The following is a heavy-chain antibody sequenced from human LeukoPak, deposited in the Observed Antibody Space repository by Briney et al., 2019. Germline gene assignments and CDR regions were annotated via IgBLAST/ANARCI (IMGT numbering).Heavy chain of an antibody. CDR1: GYTFTGYY. V-gene: IGHV1-69*06. D-gene: IGHD6-13*01. J-gene: IGHJ4*02. CDR2: IIPIFGTA. Sequence: SVKVSCTASGYTFTGYYMHWVRQAPGQGLEWMGGIIPIFGTANYAQKFQGRVTITADKSTSTAYMELSSLRSEDTAVYYCASSASTGYSSSFDYWGQGTLVTVSS. CDR3: ASSASTGYSSSFDY.